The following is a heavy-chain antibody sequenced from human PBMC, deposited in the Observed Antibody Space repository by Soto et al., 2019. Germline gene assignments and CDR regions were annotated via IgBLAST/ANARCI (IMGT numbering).Heavy chain of an antibody. CDR1: GFTFSDYY. V-gene: IGHV3-11*01. D-gene: IGHD3-3*01. CDR2: ISSSGSTI. Sequence: GGSLRLSCAASGFTFSDYYMSWIRQAPGKGLEWVSYISSSGSTIYYADSVKGRFTISRDNAKNSLYLQMNSLRAEDTAVYYCAGDGARITIFGVEVKGKHDYYMDVWGKGTTVTVSS. J-gene: IGHJ6*03. CDR3: AGDGARITIFGVEVKGKHDYYMDV.